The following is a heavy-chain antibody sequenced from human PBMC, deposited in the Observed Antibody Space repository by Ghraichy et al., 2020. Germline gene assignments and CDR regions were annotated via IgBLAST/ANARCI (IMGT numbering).Heavy chain of an antibody. J-gene: IGHJ4*02. CDR1: GYTFTGYY. D-gene: IGHD6-13*01. CDR2: INPNSGGT. V-gene: IGHV1-2*02. Sequence: ASVKVPCKASGYTFTGYYMHWVRQAPGQGLEWMGWINPNSGGTNYAQKFQGRVTMTRDTSISTAYMELSRLRSDDTAVYYCARVIGYSSSWYSFHYWGQGTLVTVSS. CDR3: ARVIGYSSSWYSFHY.